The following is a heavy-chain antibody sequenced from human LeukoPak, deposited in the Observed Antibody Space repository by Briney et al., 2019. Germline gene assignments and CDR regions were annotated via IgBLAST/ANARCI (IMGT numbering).Heavy chain of an antibody. CDR2: IYPGDSDT. V-gene: IGHV5-51*01. J-gene: IGHJ4*02. CDR1: GYGFTSYW. D-gene: IGHD3-9*01. Sequence: GESLKISCTGSGYGFTSYWIGWVRQMPGKGLEWMGIIYPGDSDTTYSPSFKGQVTISADTSIRTAYLQWSSLKASDSAMYYCARRGRYFDFDLWGQGTLATVSS. CDR3: ARRGRYFDFDL.